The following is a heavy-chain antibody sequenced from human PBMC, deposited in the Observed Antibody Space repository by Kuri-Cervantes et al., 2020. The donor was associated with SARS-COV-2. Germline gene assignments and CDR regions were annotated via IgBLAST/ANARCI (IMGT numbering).Heavy chain of an antibody. Sequence: ASVKVSCKASGYTFTSYGISWVRQAPGQGLERMGWISAYNGNTNYAQIFQGRVTMTRDTSTSTVYMELSSLTSEDTAIYYCYCAPKEGFDSWGQGTLVTVSS. CDR1: GYTFTSYG. V-gene: IGHV1-18*01. J-gene: IGHJ4*02. D-gene: IGHD2-21*01. CDR3: YCAPKEGFDS. CDR2: ISAYNGNT.